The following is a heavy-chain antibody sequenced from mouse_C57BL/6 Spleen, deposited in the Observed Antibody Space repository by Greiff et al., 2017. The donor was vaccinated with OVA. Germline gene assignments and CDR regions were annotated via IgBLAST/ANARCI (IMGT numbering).Heavy chain of an antibody. CDR1: GYTFTSYW. Sequence: QVQLQQPGAELVRPGSSVKLSCKASGYTFTSYWMHWVKQRPIQGLEWIGNIDPSDSETHYNQKFKDKATLTVDKSSSTAYMQLSSLTSEDSAVYYGARTGYYAMDYWGQGTSVTVSS. D-gene: IGHD4-1*01. J-gene: IGHJ4*01. CDR2: IDPSDSET. V-gene: IGHV1-52*01. CDR3: ARTGYYAMDY.